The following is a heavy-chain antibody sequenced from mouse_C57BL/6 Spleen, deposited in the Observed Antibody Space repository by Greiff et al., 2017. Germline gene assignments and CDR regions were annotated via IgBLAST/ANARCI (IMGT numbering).Heavy chain of an antibody. CDR2: ILPSIGRT. J-gene: IGHJ2*01. Sequence: VQLQQSGSELRSPGSSVKLSCKDFDSEVFPIAYMSWVRQKPGHGFEWIGGILPSIGRTIYGEKFEDKATLDADTLSNTAYLELNSLTSEDSVIYYCARSTYYSNYSLYYFDYWGQGTTLTVSS. D-gene: IGHD2-5*01. CDR1: DSEVFPIAY. CDR3: ARSTYYSNYSLYYFDY. V-gene: IGHV15-2*01.